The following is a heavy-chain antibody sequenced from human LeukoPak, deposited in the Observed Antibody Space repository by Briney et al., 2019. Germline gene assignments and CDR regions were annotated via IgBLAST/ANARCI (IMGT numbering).Heavy chain of an antibody. J-gene: IGHJ5*02. V-gene: IGHV4-34*01. CDR2: ISHSGST. CDR1: GGSFSGYY. CDR3: ARVEYNWFDP. Sequence: SETLSLTCAVYGGSFSGYYWSWIRQPPGKGLEWIGEISHSGSTNYNPSLKSRVTISVDTSKNQFSLKLSSVTAADTAVYYCARVEYNWFDPWGQGTLVTVSS.